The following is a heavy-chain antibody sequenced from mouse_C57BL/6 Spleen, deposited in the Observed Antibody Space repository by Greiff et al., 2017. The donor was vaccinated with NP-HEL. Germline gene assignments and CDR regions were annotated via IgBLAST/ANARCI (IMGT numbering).Heavy chain of an antibody. CDR2: IDPETGGT. D-gene: IGHD1-1*01. V-gene: IGHV1-15*01. CDR3: TRGNYVGYAMDY. Sequence: VQLQQSGAELVRPGASVTLSCKASGYTFTDYEMHWVKQTPVHGLEWIGAIDPETGGTAYNQKFKGKAILTADKSSSTAYMELRSRTSEDSAVYYCTRGNYVGYAMDYWGQGTSFTVSS. CDR1: GYTFTDYE. J-gene: IGHJ4*01.